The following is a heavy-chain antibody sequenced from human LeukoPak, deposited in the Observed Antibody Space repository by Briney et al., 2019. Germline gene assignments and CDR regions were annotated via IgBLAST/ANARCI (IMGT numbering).Heavy chain of an antibody. V-gene: IGHV3-7*03. D-gene: IGHD5-12*01. CDR2: IKQDGSEK. CDR3: ARVGGYAIQDAFDI. J-gene: IGHJ3*02. Sequence: GGSLRLSCAASGFTFNNYWMSWVRQAPGKGLEWVANIKQDGSEKYYVDSVKGRFTISRDNPKNSLYLQMNSLRVEDTAVYYCARVGGYAIQDAFDIWGQGTMVTVSS. CDR1: GFTFNNYW.